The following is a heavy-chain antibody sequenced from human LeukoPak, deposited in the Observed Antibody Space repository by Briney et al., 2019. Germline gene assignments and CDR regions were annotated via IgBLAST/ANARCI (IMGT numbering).Heavy chain of an antibody. Sequence: GRSLRLSCAASGFTFSSYAMHWVRQAPGKGLEWVAVISYDGSNKYYADSVKGRFTISRDNSKNTLYLQMNSLRAEDTAVYYCARQITMIVVVRGTNWFDPWGQGTLVTVSS. CDR2: ISYDGSNK. CDR3: ARQITMIVVVRGTNWFDP. J-gene: IGHJ5*02. CDR1: GFTFSSYA. D-gene: IGHD3-22*01. V-gene: IGHV3-30-3*01.